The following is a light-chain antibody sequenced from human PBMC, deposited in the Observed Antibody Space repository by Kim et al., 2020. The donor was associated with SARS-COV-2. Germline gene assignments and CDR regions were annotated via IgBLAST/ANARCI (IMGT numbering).Light chain of an antibody. CDR2: VEGSGSY. V-gene: IGLV4-60*03. CDR1: SGHSNYL. J-gene: IGLJ3*02. CDR3: ETWDSNIQV. Sequence: AVKLTCTLSSGHSNYLIAWHQQQPGKAPRVLMKVEGSGSYSKGGGVPYRFSGSRSGADRYLIISNLHSEDEADYYCETWDSNIQVFGGGTQLTVL.